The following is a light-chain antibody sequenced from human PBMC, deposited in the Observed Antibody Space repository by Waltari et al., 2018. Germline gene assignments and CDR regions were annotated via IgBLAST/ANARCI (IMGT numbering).Light chain of an antibody. J-gene: IGLJ3*02. CDR2: EVT. Sequence: QSALTQPASVSGSPGQSITISCTGTSSDIGSYNLVSWYQQHPGKAPKLIIDEVTQRPSGVSNHFSCSKSGNTASLTISGLQAADEADYYSCSNAGTDALFGGGTTLTVL. V-gene: IGLV2-23*02. CDR1: SSDIGSYNL. CDR3: CSNAGTDAL.